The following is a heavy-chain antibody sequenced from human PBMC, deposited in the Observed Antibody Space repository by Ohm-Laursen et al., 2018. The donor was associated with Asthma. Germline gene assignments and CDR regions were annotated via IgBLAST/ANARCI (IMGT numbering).Heavy chain of an antibody. J-gene: IGHJ4*02. V-gene: IGHV4-31*03. CDR1: GGSISSGSYY. CDR3: VREDFDWPPGYCDY. D-gene: IGHD3-9*01. CDR2: IYYSGST. Sequence: TLSLTCTVSGGSISSGSYYWSWIRQHPGKGLEWIGYIYYSGSTYYNPSLKSRVTISIDTSKNQFSLKLSPVTAADTAVYYCVREDFDWPPGYCDYWGQGTLVTVSS.